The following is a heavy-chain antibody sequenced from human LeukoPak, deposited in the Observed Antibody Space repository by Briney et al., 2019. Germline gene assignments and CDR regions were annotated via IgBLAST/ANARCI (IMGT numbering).Heavy chain of an antibody. CDR2: ISAYNSNT. CDR1: GYTFTSYG. J-gene: IGHJ4*02. Sequence: AASVKVSCKASGYTFTSYGISWVRQAPGQGLEWMGWISAYNSNTNYAQKLQGRVTMTTDTSTSTAYMELRSLRSDDTAVYYCARDRPDPRSRPCCFDYWGQGTLVTVSS. V-gene: IGHV1-18*01. CDR3: ARDRPDPRSRPCCFDY. D-gene: IGHD4-17*01.